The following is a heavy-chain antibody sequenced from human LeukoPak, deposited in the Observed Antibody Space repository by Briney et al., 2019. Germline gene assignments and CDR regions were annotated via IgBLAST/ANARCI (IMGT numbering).Heavy chain of an antibody. CDR3: GRDLTDILTGYPDY. CDR2: ISAYNGNT. J-gene: IGHJ4*02. Sequence: ASVKVSCKSSGYTFTSYGIIWVRQAPGQGLEWMGWISAYNGNTNYAQKLQGRVTMTTDTSTSTAYMELRSLRSDDTAVYYCGRDLTDILTGYPDYWGQGTLVTVSS. D-gene: IGHD3-9*01. CDR1: GYTFTSYG. V-gene: IGHV1-18*01.